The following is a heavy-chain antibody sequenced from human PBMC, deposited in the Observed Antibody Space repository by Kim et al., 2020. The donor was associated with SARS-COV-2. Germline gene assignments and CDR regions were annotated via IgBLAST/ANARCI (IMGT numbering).Heavy chain of an antibody. Sequence: KGRFTISRDNAKNSLYLQMNSLGDEDTAVYYCAREGLGYSSGWYQGDFDYWGQGTLVTVSS. D-gene: IGHD6-19*01. J-gene: IGHJ4*02. V-gene: IGHV3-48*02. CDR3: AREGLGYSSGWYQGDFDY.